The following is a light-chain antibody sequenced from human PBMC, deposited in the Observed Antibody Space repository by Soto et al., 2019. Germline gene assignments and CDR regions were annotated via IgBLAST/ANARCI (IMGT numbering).Light chain of an antibody. V-gene: IGKV3-11*01. CDR2: DAS. CDR1: QSVGSH. J-gene: IGKJ3*01. Sequence: EIVLTQSPATLSLSPGDRATLSCRASQSVGSHLAWYQQKPGQAPRLLIYDASDRATGIPARFSGSGSGTDFTLTISRLEPEDFAVYYCQQRSNWPPIFTFGPGTKVDIK. CDR3: QQRSNWPPIFT.